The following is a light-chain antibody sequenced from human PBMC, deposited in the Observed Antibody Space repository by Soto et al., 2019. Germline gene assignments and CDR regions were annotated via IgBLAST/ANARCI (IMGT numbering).Light chain of an antibody. J-gene: IGKJ2*01. CDR2: KAS. V-gene: IGKV1-5*03. Sequence: DFQMTQSPSTLSASAGDRVTITCRASQSIHSWLAWYQQKPGRTPKLLIYKASTLESGVPSRFSGSGSGTEFTLTISSMQPDDFATYYCQQYNTHPYTFGQGTKVDIK. CDR1: QSIHSW. CDR3: QQYNTHPYT.